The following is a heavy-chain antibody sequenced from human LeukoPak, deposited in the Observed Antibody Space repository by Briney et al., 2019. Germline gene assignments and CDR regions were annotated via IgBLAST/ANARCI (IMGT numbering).Heavy chain of an antibody. Sequence: ASVKVSCKASGYTFTSYGISWVRQAPGQGLERMGWISAYNGNTNYAQKLQGRVTMTTDTSTSTAYMELRSLRSDDTAVYYCARGCSSTSCFDYYYGMDVWGQGTTVTVSS. V-gene: IGHV1-18*01. CDR2: ISAYNGNT. D-gene: IGHD2-2*01. J-gene: IGHJ6*02. CDR3: ARGCSSTSCFDYYYGMDV. CDR1: GYTFTSYG.